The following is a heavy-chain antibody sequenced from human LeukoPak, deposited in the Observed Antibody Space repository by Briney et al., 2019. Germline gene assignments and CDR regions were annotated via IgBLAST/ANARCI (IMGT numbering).Heavy chain of an antibody. CDR3: ATRYGDYEGDSNAFDI. Sequence: GGSLRLSCAASGFTFSSYEMNWVRQAPGKGLEWVSYISSSGSTIYYADSVKGRFTISRDNAKNSLYLQMNSLRAEDTAVYYCATRYGDYEGDSNAFDIWGQGTMVTVSS. CDR2: ISSSGSTI. V-gene: IGHV3-48*03. J-gene: IGHJ3*02. D-gene: IGHD4-17*01. CDR1: GFTFSSYE.